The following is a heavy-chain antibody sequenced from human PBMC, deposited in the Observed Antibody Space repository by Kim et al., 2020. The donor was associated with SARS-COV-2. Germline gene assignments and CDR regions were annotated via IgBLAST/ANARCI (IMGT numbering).Heavy chain of an antibody. J-gene: IGHJ3*02. D-gene: IGHD3-22*01. Sequence: SETLSLTCTVSGGSISSSSYYWGWIRQPPGKGLEWIGSIYYSGSTYYNPSLKSRVTISVDTSKNQFSLKLSSVTAADTAVYYCARTYYYDSSGYIDAFDIWGQGTMVTVSS. V-gene: IGHV4-39*01. CDR2: IYYSGST. CDR1: GGSISSSSYY. CDR3: ARTYYYDSSGYIDAFDI.